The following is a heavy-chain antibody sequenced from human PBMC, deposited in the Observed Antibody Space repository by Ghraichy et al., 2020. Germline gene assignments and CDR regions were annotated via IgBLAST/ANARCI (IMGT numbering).Heavy chain of an antibody. J-gene: IGHJ6*02. D-gene: IGHD2-15*01. CDR3: ARENAVICSGGSCYHPETSAQTYYYYGMDV. Sequence: TLSLTCAVYGGSFSGYYWSWIRQPPGKGLEWIGEINHSGSTNYNPSLKSRVTISVDTSKNQFSLKLSSVTAADTAVYYCARENAVICSGGSCYHPETSAQTYYYYGMDVWGQGTTVTVSS. CDR2: INHSGST. CDR1: GGSFSGYY. V-gene: IGHV4-34*01.